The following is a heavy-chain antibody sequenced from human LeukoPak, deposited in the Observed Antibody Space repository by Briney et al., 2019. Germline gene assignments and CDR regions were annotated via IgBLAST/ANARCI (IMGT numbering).Heavy chain of an antibody. J-gene: IGHJ4*02. D-gene: IGHD1-26*01. CDR1: GFTFNNYW. Sequence: PGGSLRLSCAASGFTFNNYWMSWVRQAPGKGLGWVASIKQDGSEKYYVDSVKGRFTISRDNAKNSLYLQMNSLRAEDTAVYYCARGLGAAHFDYWGQGTLVTVSS. V-gene: IGHV3-7*04. CDR2: IKQDGSEK. CDR3: ARGLGAAHFDY.